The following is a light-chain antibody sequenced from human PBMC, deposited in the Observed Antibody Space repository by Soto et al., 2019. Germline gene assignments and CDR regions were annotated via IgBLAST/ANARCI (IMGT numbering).Light chain of an antibody. CDR1: SSDVGGYNY. V-gene: IGLV2-14*01. Sequence: QSALTQPASVSGSPGQSITISCTGTSSDVGGYNYVSWYQQHPGKAPKLMIYDVSNRPSGVSNRFSGFKSGNTASLTISGLQAEDEADYYCSSYTSSRKVVFGGGTKLTVL. J-gene: IGLJ2*01. CDR3: SSYTSSRKVV. CDR2: DVS.